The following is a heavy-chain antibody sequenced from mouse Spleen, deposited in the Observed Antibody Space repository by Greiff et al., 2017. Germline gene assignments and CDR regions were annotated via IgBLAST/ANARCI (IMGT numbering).Heavy chain of an antibody. CDR2: INPSTGGT. J-gene: IGHJ3*01. Sequence: EVKVVESGPELVKPGASVKISCKASGYSFTGYYMNWVKQSPEKSLEWIGEINPSTGGTTYNQKFKAKATLTVDKSSSTAYMQLKSLTSEDSAVYYCARSDYDYDGAWFAYWGQGTLVTVSA. V-gene: IGHV1-42*01. D-gene: IGHD2-4*01. CDR1: GYSFTGYY. CDR3: ARSDYDYDGAWFAY.